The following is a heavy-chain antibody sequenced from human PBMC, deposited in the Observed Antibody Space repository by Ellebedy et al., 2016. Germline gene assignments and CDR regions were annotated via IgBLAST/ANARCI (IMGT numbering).Heavy chain of an antibody. V-gene: IGHV3-74*01. Sequence: GGSLRLXXDTSGPTRTNSWMHWVRQAPGKGLMWVSRIDDDGGTMNYADSVKGRFTVSRDNAKNTLYLQMNSLRVEDTAVYYCAGPSRTILDQCTATSCYRDAIDVWGQGTVVTVSS. D-gene: IGHD2-2*01. CDR3: AGPSRTILDQCTATSCYRDAIDV. J-gene: IGHJ3*01. CDR1: GPTRTNSW. CDR2: IDDDGGTM.